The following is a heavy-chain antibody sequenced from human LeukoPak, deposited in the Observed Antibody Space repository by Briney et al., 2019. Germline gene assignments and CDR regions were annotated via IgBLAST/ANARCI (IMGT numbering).Heavy chain of an antibody. V-gene: IGHV3-66*02. J-gene: IGHJ4*02. CDR3: ARELTVGATIDY. D-gene: IGHD1-26*01. CDR2: IHGGGNS. CDR1: GFTFNTYY. Sequence: GGSLRLSCAASGFTFNTYYMSWVRQAPGKGLEWASGIHGGGNSYYADSVTGRFTISRDNSRNTLHLQMNSLSGEDTAVYYCARELTVGATIDYWGQGTLVTVSS.